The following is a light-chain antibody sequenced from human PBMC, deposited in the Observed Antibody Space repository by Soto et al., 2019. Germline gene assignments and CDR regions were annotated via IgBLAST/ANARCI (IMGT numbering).Light chain of an antibody. V-gene: IGKV3-15*01. Sequence: EIVMTQSPATLSVSPGERSTLSCRASQSVSSNLAWYQQKPRQAPRLLIYGASTTATGIPARFSGSGCGTEFTLTISSLKSEDFAVYDCQQYNNWPLMYTFGQGTKLEIK. CDR1: QSVSSN. J-gene: IGKJ2*01. CDR2: GAS. CDR3: QQYNNWPLMYT.